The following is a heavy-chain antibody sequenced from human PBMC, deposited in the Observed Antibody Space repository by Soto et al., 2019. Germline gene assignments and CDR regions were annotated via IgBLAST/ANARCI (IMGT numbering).Heavy chain of an antibody. CDR3: ARALFDVDTAMVRYYYGMDV. J-gene: IGHJ6*02. D-gene: IGHD5-18*01. Sequence: QVQLVESEGGVVQPGRSLRLSCAASGFTFSSYAMHWVRQAPGKGLEWVAVISYDGSNKYYADSVKGRFTISRDNSKNTLYLQMNSLRAEDTAVYYCARALFDVDTAMVRYYYGMDVWGQGTTVTVSS. V-gene: IGHV3-30-3*01. CDR2: ISYDGSNK. CDR1: GFTFSSYA.